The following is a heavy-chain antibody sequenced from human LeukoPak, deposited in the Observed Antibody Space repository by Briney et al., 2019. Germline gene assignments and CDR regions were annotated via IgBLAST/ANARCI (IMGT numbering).Heavy chain of an antibody. V-gene: IGHV3-11*01. CDR3: ATKAREAPE. CDR1: GFSFSDNY. J-gene: IGHJ4*02. Sequence: GGSLRLSCATSGFSFSDNYMSWIRQAPGKGLQWLSYISGDGYDINYADSVKGRFTVARDNAKNALYLQMNSLGVEDTAIYYCATKAREAPEWGQGTLVSVSS. D-gene: IGHD1/OR15-1a*01. CDR2: ISGDGYDI.